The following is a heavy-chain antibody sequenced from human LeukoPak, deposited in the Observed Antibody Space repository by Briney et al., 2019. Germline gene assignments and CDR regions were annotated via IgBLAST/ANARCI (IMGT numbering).Heavy chain of an antibody. Sequence: GGSLRLSCAVSGITLSNYGMSWVRQAPGKGLELVAGLSGSGGGTNYADSVQGRFTISRDNPKNTLYLQMNSLRAEDTAVYFCAKRGVVIRVFLVGFHKEAYYFDSWGQGALVTVSS. CDR1: GITLSNYG. CDR3: AKRGVVIRVFLVGFHKEAYYFDS. J-gene: IGHJ4*02. D-gene: IGHD3-10*01. V-gene: IGHV3-23*01. CDR2: LSGSGGGT.